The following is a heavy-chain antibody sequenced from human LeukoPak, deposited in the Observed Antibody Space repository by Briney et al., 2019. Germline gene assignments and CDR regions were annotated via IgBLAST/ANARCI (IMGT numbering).Heavy chain of an antibody. Sequence: GGSLRLSCAASTFTFSDYWMRWVRQAPGKGLVWVSRISDDGSSTTYADSVRGRFTISRDNAKNTLYLQMNSLRVEDTAMYYCVRDLYSDYNWFDPWGQGTLVTVSS. D-gene: IGHD4-11*01. J-gene: IGHJ5*02. CDR3: VRDLYSDYNWFDP. CDR1: TFTFSDYW. CDR2: ISDDGSST. V-gene: IGHV3-74*01.